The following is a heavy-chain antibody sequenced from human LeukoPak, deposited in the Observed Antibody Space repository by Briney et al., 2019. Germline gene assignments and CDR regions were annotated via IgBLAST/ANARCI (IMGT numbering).Heavy chain of an antibody. CDR1: GYTFTSNA. CDR3: ARGYRYRSPSEAYYFDY. CDR2: INTKTGNP. J-gene: IGHJ4*02. D-gene: IGHD5-18*01. V-gene: IGHV7-4-1*02. Sequence: RASVKVSCKASGYTFTSNAMNWVRQAPGQGLEWMGWINTKTGNPTYAQGFTGRFVFSLDTSVSTAYLQISSLKAEDTALYYCARGYRYRSPSEAYYFDYWGQGTLVTVSS.